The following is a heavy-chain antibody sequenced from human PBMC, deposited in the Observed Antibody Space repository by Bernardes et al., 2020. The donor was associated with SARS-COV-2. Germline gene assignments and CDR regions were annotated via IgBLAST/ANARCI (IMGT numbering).Heavy chain of an antibody. J-gene: IGHJ6*02. CDR1: GGTFSSYA. V-gene: IGHV1-69*13. D-gene: IGHD2-2*01. CDR3: ARGNCSSTSCYEGYYGMDV. Sequence: SVKVSCKASGGTFSSYAISWVRQAPGQGLEWMGGIIPIFGTANYAQKFQGRVTITADESTSTAYMELSSLRSEDTAVYYCARGNCSSTSCYEGYYGMDVWGQGTTVTVSS. CDR2: IIPIFGTA.